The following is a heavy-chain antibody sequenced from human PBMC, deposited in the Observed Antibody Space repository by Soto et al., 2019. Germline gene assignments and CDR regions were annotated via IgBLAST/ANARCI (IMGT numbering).Heavy chain of an antibody. CDR2: IYYSGST. V-gene: IGHV4-31*03. D-gene: IGHD3-16*01. CDR1: GGSISSGGYY. Sequence: TLSLTCTVSGGSISSGGYYWSWIRQHPGKGLEWIGYIYYSGSTYYNPSLKSRVTISVDTSKNQFSLKLSSVTAADTAVYYCARGKGSHLDFLMNWGQGTLVTVSS. J-gene: IGHJ4*02. CDR3: ARGKGSHLDFLMN.